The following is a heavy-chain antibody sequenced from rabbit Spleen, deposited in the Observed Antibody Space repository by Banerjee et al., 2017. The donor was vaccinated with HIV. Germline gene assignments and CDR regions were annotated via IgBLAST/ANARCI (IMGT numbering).Heavy chain of an antibody. J-gene: IGHJ4*01. Sequence: QQLVESGGGLVKPGASLTLTCKASGFSFSSIYYMCWVRQAPGKGLGWIGCINTSTGSTCYASWAKGRFTISKTSSTTVTLQMASLTAADTATYFCTRASNSGGGRANLLGPGTLVTVS. CDR2: INTSTGST. CDR3: TRASNSGGGRANL. V-gene: IGHV1S40*01. D-gene: IGHD4-1*01. CDR1: GFSFSSIYY.